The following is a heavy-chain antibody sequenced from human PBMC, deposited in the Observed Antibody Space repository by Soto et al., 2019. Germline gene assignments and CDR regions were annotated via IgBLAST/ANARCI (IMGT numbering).Heavy chain of an antibody. CDR3: ARDRAVYPYSYGAGIDY. CDR1: GFTFDDYA. CDR2: ISWDGGST. Sequence: PGGSLRLSCAASGFTFDDYAMHWVRQAPGKGLEWVSLISWDGGSTYYADSVKGRFTISRDNSKNSLYLQMNSLRAEDTALYYCARDRAVYPYSYGAGIDYWGQGTLVTVSS. D-gene: IGHD5-18*01. J-gene: IGHJ4*02. V-gene: IGHV3-43D*04.